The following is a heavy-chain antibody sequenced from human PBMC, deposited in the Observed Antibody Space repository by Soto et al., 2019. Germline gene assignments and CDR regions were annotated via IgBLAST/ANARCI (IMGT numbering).Heavy chain of an antibody. CDR3: ARHRGTISLTDY. D-gene: IGHD3-9*01. Sequence: SETLSLTCTVSGVSISSYYWSWIRQPPGKGLEWIGYIYYSGSTNYNPSLKSRVTISVDTSKNQFSLKLSSVTAADTAVYYCARHRGTISLTDYWGQGTLVTVSS. CDR2: IYYSGST. CDR1: GVSISSYY. J-gene: IGHJ4*02. V-gene: IGHV4-59*01.